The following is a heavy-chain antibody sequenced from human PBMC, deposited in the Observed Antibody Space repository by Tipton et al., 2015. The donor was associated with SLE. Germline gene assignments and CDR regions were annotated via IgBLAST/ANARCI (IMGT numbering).Heavy chain of an antibody. Sequence: TLSLTCTVSGGSISSSSYYWGWIRQPPGKGLEWIGSIYTSGSTNYTPSLKSRVTMSVDTSKNQFSLKLSSVTAADTAVYYCAGCGSGILDAFDIWGQGTMVTVSS. CDR3: AGCGSGILDAFDI. CDR1: GGSISSSSYY. CDR2: IYTSGST. V-gene: IGHV4-39*07. D-gene: IGHD3-10*01. J-gene: IGHJ3*02.